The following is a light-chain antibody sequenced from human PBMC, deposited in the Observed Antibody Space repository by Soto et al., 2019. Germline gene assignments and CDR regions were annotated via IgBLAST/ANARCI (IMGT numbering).Light chain of an antibody. Sequence: DIQSTTSQSFLSASVVYRVTITCRASQDISNYLAFYLPKPGEAPKFLIYATSTLQSGVPSRFSGSGSGKEFTLTIRSLQPEDFATYYCQKVNSYPLTCGGGTKGDIK. CDR1: QDISNY. J-gene: IGKJ4*01. CDR3: QKVNSYPLT. CDR2: ATS. V-gene: IGKV1-9*01.